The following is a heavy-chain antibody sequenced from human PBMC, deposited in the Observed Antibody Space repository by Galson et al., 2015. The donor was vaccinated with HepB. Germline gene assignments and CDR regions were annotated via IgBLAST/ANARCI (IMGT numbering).Heavy chain of an antibody. D-gene: IGHD4-23*01. CDR2: ISWNSRTI. J-gene: IGHJ4*02. CDR1: KFTVDDYA. CDR3: AKDSFGGNSGQLSDFDH. V-gene: IGHV3-9*01. Sequence: SLRLSCAASKFTVDDYAMHWVRQAPGKGLEWVSGISWNSRTIGYADSVKGRFTVSRDNAKNSLCLQMDSLRTEDTALYYCAKDSFGGNSGQLSDFDHWGQGTLVTVSS.